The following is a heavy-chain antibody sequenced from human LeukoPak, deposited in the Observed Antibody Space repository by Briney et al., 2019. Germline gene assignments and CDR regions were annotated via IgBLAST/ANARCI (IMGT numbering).Heavy chain of an antibody. CDR1: GGSTSSYY. CDR3: ARGAAMVYT. D-gene: IGHD5-18*01. J-gene: IGHJ5*02. CDR2: IYYSGST. V-gene: IGHV4-59*01. Sequence: SETLSLTCTVSGGSTSSYYWSWIRQPPGKGLEWIGYIYYSGSTNYNPSLKSRVTISVDTSKNQFSLKLSSVTAADTAVYYCARGAAMVYTWGQGTLVTVSS.